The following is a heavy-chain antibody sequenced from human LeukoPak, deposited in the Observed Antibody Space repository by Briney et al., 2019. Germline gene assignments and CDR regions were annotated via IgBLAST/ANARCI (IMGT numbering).Heavy chain of an antibody. J-gene: IGHJ4*02. V-gene: IGHV5-10-1*01. CDR2: VDPTDPDV. CDR3: ARRARYCSSFPLDF. D-gene: IGHD6-13*01. Sequence: GESLRISCHTSGFIFRTYWIAWARQMPGKGLEWMGIVDPTDPDVAYSPSFRGHVTMSADTSISTVYLQWSSLEASDTAIYFCARRARYCSSFPLDFWGQGTLVTVSS. CDR1: GFIFRTYW.